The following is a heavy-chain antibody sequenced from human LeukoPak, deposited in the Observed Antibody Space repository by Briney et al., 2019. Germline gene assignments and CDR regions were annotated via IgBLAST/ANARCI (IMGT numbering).Heavy chain of an antibody. CDR2: IYSGGST. D-gene: IGHD5-24*01. Sequence: GGSLRLSCAASGFTVSSNYMTWVRQAPGKGLEWVSLIYSGGSTYYADSVKGRFTISGDNSKNTLYLQMNSLRAEDTAVYYCAKVIREVDMSYDYWGQGALVTVSS. CDR1: GFTVSSNY. V-gene: IGHV3-53*01. J-gene: IGHJ4*02. CDR3: AKVIREVDMSYDY.